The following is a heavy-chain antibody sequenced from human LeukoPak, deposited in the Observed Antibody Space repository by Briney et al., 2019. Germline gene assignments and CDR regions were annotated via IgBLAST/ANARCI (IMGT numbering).Heavy chain of an antibody. Sequence: PSETLSPTCTVSGYSISSGYYWGWIRQPPGKGLEWIGSIYHSGSTYYNPSLKSRVTISVDTSKNQFSLKLSSVTAADTAVYYCARVYDSPYYFDYWGQGTLVTVSS. V-gene: IGHV4-38-2*02. J-gene: IGHJ4*02. CDR3: ARVYDSPYYFDY. D-gene: IGHD3-22*01. CDR2: IYHSGST. CDR1: GYSISSGYY.